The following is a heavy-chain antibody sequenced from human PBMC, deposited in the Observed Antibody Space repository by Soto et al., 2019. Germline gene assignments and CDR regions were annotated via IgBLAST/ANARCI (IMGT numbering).Heavy chain of an antibody. J-gene: IGHJ4*02. D-gene: IGHD3-10*01. CDR1: GFSFEDYA. CDR3: ARDVWSRASGPPDS. V-gene: IGHV3-9*01. CDR2: ISWNSGTI. Sequence: HPGGSLSLSCAASGFSFEDYAMHWVRQAPGKGLEWVTGISWNSGTIGYADSVKGRFTISRDNAKNSLFLQMNSLRAEDTALYYCARDVWSRASGPPDSWGQGTLVTVSS.